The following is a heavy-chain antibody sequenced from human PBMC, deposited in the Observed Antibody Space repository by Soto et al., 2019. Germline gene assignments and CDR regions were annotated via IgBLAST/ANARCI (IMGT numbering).Heavy chain of an antibody. CDR3: AADPDYYGSGSYFDY. V-gene: IGHV1-58*01. CDR2: IVVGSGNT. J-gene: IGHJ4*02. CDR1: GFTFTSSA. Sequence: ASVKVSCKASGFTFTSSAVQWVRQARGQRLEWIGWIVVGSGNTNYAQKFQERVTITRDMSTSTAYMELSSLRSEDTAVYYCAADPDYYGSGSYFDYWGQGTLVTVSS. D-gene: IGHD3-10*01.